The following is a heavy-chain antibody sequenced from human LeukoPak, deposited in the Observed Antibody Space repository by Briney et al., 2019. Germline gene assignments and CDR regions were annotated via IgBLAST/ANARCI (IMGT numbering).Heavy chain of an antibody. CDR2: TYYRFKWNY. D-gene: IGHD3-10*01. Sequence: SQTLSLTCAISGDSVSSNNAVWNWIRQSPSRGLEWLGKTYYRFKWNYDYAVSMKSRITINPDTSKNHFSLQLSSVTPEDTAVYYCARSVNSGCLDCWGQGVLVTVSS. J-gene: IGHJ4*02. CDR1: GDSVSSNNAV. CDR3: ARSVNSGCLDC. V-gene: IGHV6-1*01.